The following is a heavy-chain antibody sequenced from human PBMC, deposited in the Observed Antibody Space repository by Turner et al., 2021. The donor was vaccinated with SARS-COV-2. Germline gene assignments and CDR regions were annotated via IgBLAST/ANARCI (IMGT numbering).Heavy chain of an antibody. CDR3: ARGSVT. CDR2: INHSGIT. Sequence: QVHLQPWGKQLLKHSETLSLTCAVYRGSFTDSYWSWIRQSPERGLEWIGEINHSGITNINPSLKSRDTMSVDTPKNQFSLKLISVTAADTAIYYCARGSVTWGQGTLVTVSS. J-gene: IGHJ4*02. CDR1: RGSFTDSY. V-gene: IGHV4-34*04. D-gene: IGHD2-21*02.